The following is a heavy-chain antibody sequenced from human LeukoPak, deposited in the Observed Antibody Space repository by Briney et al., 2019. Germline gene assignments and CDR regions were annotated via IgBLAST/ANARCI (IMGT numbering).Heavy chain of an antibody. V-gene: IGHV3-7*01. D-gene: IGHD4-17*01. CDR1: GFTFSSYW. CDR3: ASHYGDYSFFDY. Sequence: GGSLRLSCAASGFTFSSYWMSWVRQAPGKGLEWVANIKQDGSEKYYVDSVKGRFTLSRDNAKKSLYLQMNSLGAEDTAVYYCASHYGDYSFFDYWGQGTLVTVSS. J-gene: IGHJ4*02. CDR2: IKQDGSEK.